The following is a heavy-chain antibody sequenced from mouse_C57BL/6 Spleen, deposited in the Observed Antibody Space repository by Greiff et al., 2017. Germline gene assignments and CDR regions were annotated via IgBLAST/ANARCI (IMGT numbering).Heavy chain of an antibody. V-gene: IGHV1-42*01. J-gene: IGHJ4*01. CDR2: INPSTGGT. Sequence: VQLKESGPELVKPGASVKISCKASGYSFTGYYMNWVKQSPEKSLEWIGEINPSTGGTTYNQKFKAKATLTVDKSSSTAYMQLKSLTSEDSAVYYCARSDSSGYAMDYWGQGTSVTVSS. CDR3: ARSDSSGYAMDY. D-gene: IGHD3-2*02. CDR1: GYSFTGYY.